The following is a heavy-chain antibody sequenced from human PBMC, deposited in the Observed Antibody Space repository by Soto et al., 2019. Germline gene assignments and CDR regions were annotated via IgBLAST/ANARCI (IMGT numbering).Heavy chain of an antibody. J-gene: IGHJ4*02. CDR1: GFTFSSYG. CDR3: ANLQGDYDSSSVVVIQDD. Sequence: QAQLVESGGGVVQPGRSLRLSCAASGFTFSSYGMHWVRQAPGKGLEWVAVISYDGSNKYYADSVKGRFTISRDNSKNTLYLQMNSLRAEDTAVYYCANLQGDYDSSSVVVIQDDWGQGTLVTVSS. D-gene: IGHD3-22*01. V-gene: IGHV3-30*18. CDR2: ISYDGSNK.